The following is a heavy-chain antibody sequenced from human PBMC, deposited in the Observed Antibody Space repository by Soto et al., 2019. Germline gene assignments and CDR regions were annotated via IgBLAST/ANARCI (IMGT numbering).Heavy chain of an antibody. CDR1: GYTFTSYG. CDR3: ASDSDYDILTGPPKKDY. J-gene: IGHJ4*02. CDR2: IIPILGNT. V-gene: IGHV1-18*01. D-gene: IGHD3-9*01. Sequence: ASVKVSCKASGYTFTSYGISWVRQAPGQGLEWMGWIIPILGNTNYAQKLQGRVTITTDKSTSTAYMELSSLRSEDTAVYYCASDSDYDILTGPPKKDYWGQGTLVTVSS.